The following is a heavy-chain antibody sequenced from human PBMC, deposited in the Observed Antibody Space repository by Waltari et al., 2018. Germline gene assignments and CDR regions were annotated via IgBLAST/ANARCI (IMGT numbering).Heavy chain of an antibody. D-gene: IGHD1-1*01. V-gene: IGHV4-59*01. CDR2: IYYSGSP. CDR3: ARGGTEVGWFDP. CDR1: GGSISSYY. Sequence: QVQLQESGPGLVKPSETLSLTCTVSGGSISSYYWSWIRQPPGKGLEWIGYIYYSGSPNYSPSLKSRVTISVDTSKNQFSLKLSSVTAADTAVYYCARGGTEVGWFDPWGQGTLVTVSS. J-gene: IGHJ5*02.